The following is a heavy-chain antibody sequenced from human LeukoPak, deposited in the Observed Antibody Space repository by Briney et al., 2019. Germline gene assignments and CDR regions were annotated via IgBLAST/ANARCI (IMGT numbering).Heavy chain of an antibody. Sequence: GGSLRLSCAVSGFTVFNNYMSWVRQAPGKGLEWVSVISSDGSNKYYADSVKGRFTLSRDISKNTLYLQMNSLRAEDTAVYYCARGKYGDLTTYNYLDYWGQGTLVTVSS. D-gene: IGHD4-17*01. CDR2: ISSDGSNK. J-gene: IGHJ4*02. V-gene: IGHV3-30-3*01. CDR1: GFTVFNNY. CDR3: ARGKYGDLTTYNYLDY.